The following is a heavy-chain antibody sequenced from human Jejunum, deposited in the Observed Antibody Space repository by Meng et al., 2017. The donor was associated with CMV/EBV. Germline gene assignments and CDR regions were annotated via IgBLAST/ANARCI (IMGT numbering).Heavy chain of an antibody. V-gene: IGHV1-18*01. Sequence: GYTFSPYPIAWVRQAPGRGLEWMGWVSAYNGDTNYAHQLHGRVSMTTDTSTTTAYMELRSLRSDDTGVYYCARIPVTSGSSYGLDVWGQGTTVTVSS. CDR2: VSAYNGDT. D-gene: IGHD4-17*01. CDR1: GYTFSPYP. CDR3: ARIPVTSGSSYGLDV. J-gene: IGHJ6*02.